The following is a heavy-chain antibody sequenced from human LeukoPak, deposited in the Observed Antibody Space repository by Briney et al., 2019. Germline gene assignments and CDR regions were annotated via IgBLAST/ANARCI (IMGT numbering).Heavy chain of an antibody. CDR2: IHPNNGDT. Sequence: GASVKVSCKASGYAFTGYYFHWVRQAPGQGLEWVGWIHPNNGDTNSAQKFQGRDTMTRDPSISTAYMELNRLTSDDTAVYYCARSNRDSFDYWGQGTLVTVSS. CDR1: GYAFTGYY. J-gene: IGHJ4*02. CDR3: ARSNRDSFDY. V-gene: IGHV1-2*02. D-gene: IGHD1-14*01.